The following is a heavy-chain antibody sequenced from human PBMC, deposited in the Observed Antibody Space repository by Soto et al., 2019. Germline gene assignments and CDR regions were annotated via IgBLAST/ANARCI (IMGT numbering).Heavy chain of an antibody. CDR3: ARGSSGDYVH. D-gene: IGHD4-17*01. J-gene: IGHJ4*02. V-gene: IGHV1-69*02. CDR1: GGTFSSYT. CDR2: IIPILGIA. Sequence: QVQLVQSGAEVKKPGSSVKVSCKASGGTFSSYTISWVRQAPGQGLEWMGRIIPILGIANYAQKFQGRVTSPADKSTSTAYMELSSLRSEDTAVYYCARGSSGDYVHWGQGTLVTVSS.